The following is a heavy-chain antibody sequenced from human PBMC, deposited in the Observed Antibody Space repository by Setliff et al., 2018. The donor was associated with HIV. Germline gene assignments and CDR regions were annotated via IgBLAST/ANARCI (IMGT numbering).Heavy chain of an antibody. V-gene: IGHV1-69*05. CDR2: IIPIFGTA. CDR1: GGTFSSYA. D-gene: IGHD3-9*01. J-gene: IGHJ3*02. CDR3: ARDAYHDFLTGPTPGAFDI. Sequence: AASVKVSCKASGGTFSSYAISWVRQAPGQGLEWMGGIIPIFGTANYAQKFQGRVTITTDESTSTAYMELSSLRSEDTAVYYCARDAYHDFLTGPTPGAFDIWGQGTVVTVSS.